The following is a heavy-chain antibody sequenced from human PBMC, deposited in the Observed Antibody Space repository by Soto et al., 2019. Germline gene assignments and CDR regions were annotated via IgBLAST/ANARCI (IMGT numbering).Heavy chain of an antibody. V-gene: IGHV3-7*03. CDR2: IKQDGSEK. CDR3: TRQVVRGVIANFYYYAMDV. Sequence: PGGSLRLSCAASGFTFSSYWMSWVRQAPGKGLEWVANIKQDGSEKYYVDSVKGRFTISRDNAKNSLYLQMNSLKTEDTAVYYCTRQVVRGVIANFYYYAMDVWGQGTTVTVSS. J-gene: IGHJ6*02. CDR1: GFTFSSYW. D-gene: IGHD3-10*01.